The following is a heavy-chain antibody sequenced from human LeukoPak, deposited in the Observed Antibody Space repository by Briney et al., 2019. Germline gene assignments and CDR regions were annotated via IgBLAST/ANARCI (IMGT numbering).Heavy chain of an antibody. CDR2: INHNGNVN. J-gene: IGHJ3*02. CDR3: ARESTYDAFDI. Sequence: GGSLRLSCAASGFTFSSYWMNWARQAPGKGLEWVASINHNGNVNYYVDSVKGRFTISRDNAKNSLYLQMSNLRAEDTAVYYCARESTYDAFDIWGQGTMVTVSS. CDR1: GFTFSSYW. V-gene: IGHV3-7*03.